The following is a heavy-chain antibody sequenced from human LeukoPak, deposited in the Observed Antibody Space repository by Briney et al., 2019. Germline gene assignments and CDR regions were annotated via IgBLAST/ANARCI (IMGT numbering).Heavy chain of an antibody. CDR3: ARDRNYYDSSGSIHPDY. J-gene: IGHJ4*02. D-gene: IGHD3-22*01. CDR1: GFTFSSYA. V-gene: IGHV3-30-3*01. Sequence: GGSLRLSCAASGFTFSSYAMHWVRQAPGKGLEWVAVISYDGSNKYYADSVKGRFTISRDNSKNTLYLQMNSLRAEDTAVYYCARDRNYYDSSGSIHPDYWGQGTLVTVSS. CDR2: ISYDGSNK.